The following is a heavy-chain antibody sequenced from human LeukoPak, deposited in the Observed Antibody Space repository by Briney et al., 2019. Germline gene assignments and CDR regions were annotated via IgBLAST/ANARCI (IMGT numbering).Heavy chain of an antibody. Sequence: PSETLSLTCTVSRGSISSYDWSWIRQPAGKGLEWIGRLTVSGYTNYNPSLKSRVTMSVDTSKNQFSLKLNSVTASDTAVYYCARDRILQSSNSFYYYMDVWGKGTTVTVSS. CDR2: LTVSGYT. CDR3: ARDRILQSSNSFYYYMDV. D-gene: IGHD4-11*01. V-gene: IGHV4-4*07. J-gene: IGHJ6*03. CDR1: RGSISSYD.